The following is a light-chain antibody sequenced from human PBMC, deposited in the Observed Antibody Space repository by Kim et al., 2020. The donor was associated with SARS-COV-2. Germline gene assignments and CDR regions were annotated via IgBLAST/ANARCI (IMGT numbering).Light chain of an antibody. V-gene: IGKV1-5*03. CDR2: KAS. J-gene: IGKJ1*01. Sequence: AAVGEKVTITCRASQSISSWLAWYQQKPGKAPKLLIYKASTLESGVPSRFSGSGSGTEFTLTISSLQPDDFATYHCQQYNSYAWTFGQGTKVEIK. CDR3: QQYNSYAWT. CDR1: QSISSW.